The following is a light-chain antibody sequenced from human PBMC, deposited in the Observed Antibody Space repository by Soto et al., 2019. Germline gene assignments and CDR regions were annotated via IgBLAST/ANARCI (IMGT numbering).Light chain of an antibody. V-gene: IGLV2-23*02. CDR3: CSYAGSYTWV. Sequence: QSALTQPASVSGSPGQSITISCTGTSSDVGSRNLVSWYQQHPGKAPKLIIYEVTKWPSGVSNRFSGSKSGNTASLTIFGLQAEDEVDYYCCSYAGSYTWVFGGGTKLTVL. CDR1: SSDVGSRNL. CDR2: EVT. J-gene: IGLJ3*02.